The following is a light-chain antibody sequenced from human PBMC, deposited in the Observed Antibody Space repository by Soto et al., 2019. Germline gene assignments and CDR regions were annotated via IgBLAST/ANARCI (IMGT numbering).Light chain of an antibody. CDR1: SIDGGGYNY. J-gene: IGLJ1*01. CDR3: SSYTSSSNLPYV. V-gene: IGLV2-14*01. CDR2: DVS. Sequence: YGLANPPFVPRSPGQAVSIWSNGTSIDGGGYNYVSWYQQHPGKAPKLMIYDVSNRPSGVSNRFSGSKYGNTASLTISGLQAEDEADYYCSSYTSSSNLPYVFGTGTKVTVL.